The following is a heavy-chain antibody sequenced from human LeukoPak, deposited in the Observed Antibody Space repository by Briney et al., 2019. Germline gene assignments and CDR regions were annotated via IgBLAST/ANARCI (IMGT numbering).Heavy chain of an antibody. CDR2: TYYKSKWYN. J-gene: IGHJ4*02. V-gene: IGHV6-1*01. CDR3: ARDFLGGPGYFDY. CDR1: GDSVSTNSVA. D-gene: IGHD2-15*01. Sequence: SQTLSLTCAISGDSVSTNSVAWNWIRLSPSRGLEWLGRTYYKSKWYNDYAVSVKSRITINPDTSKNQFSLQFNSVTPEDTAVYYRARDFLGGPGYFDYWGQGTLVTVSS.